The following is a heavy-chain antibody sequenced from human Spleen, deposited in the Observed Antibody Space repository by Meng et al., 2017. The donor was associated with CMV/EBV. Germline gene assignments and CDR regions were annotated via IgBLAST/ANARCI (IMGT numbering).Heavy chain of an antibody. V-gene: IGHV3-49*04. CDR1: GFTFGDTA. Sequence: GESLKISCTASGFTFGDTAMSWVRQAPGKGLEWVGFIRSKAYGGTTEYAESVKGRFTISRDDSKSITSLQMNSLKTEDTDLYYCTRGVGATAGIYYYYYGMDVWGQGTTVTVSS. CDR3: TRGVGATAGIYYYYYGMDV. J-gene: IGHJ6*02. D-gene: IGHD6-13*01. CDR2: IRSKAYGGTT.